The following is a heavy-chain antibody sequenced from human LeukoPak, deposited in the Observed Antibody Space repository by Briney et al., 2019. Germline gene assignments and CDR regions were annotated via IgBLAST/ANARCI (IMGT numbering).Heavy chain of an antibody. CDR2: IYSGGST. J-gene: IGHJ3*02. CDR1: GFTVSSNY. V-gene: IGHV3-53*04. Sequence: PGGSLRLSCAASGFTVSSNYMNWVRQAPGKGLEWVSVIYSGGSTYYADSVKGRFTISRHNSKNTLYLQMNSLRAEDTAVYYCARDMRGVSSSSYAFDIWGQGTMVTVSS. D-gene: IGHD6-6*01. CDR3: ARDMRGVSSSSYAFDI.